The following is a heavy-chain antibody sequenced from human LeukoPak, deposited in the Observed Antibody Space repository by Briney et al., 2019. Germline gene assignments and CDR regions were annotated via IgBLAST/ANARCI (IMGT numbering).Heavy chain of an antibody. J-gene: IGHJ4*02. V-gene: IGHV3-21*01. CDR3: ARDRDSRDGYNYGDY. CDR2: ISSSSSCI. Sequence: PGGSLRLSCAASGFTFSSYEMNWVRQAPGKGLEWVSSISSSSSCIYYADSVKGRFTISRDNAKNSLYLQMNSLRAEDTAVYYCARDRDSRDGYNYGDYWGQGTLVTVSS. CDR1: GFTFSSYE. D-gene: IGHD5-24*01.